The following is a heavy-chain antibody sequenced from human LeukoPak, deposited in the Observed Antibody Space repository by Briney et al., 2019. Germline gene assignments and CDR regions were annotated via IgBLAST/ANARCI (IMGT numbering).Heavy chain of an antibody. Sequence: SETLSLTCTVSGDSISNYYWTWIRQPPGKGLEWIGYIHSSGNTNSNPSLTSRVTMSLDTSKNQFSLKLNSVTAADTAVYYCAREGPDYYDSLVYWGQGALVTVSS. V-gene: IGHV4-59*01. CDR3: AREGPDYYDSLVY. D-gene: IGHD3-22*01. CDR1: GDSISNYY. J-gene: IGHJ4*02. CDR2: IHSSGNT.